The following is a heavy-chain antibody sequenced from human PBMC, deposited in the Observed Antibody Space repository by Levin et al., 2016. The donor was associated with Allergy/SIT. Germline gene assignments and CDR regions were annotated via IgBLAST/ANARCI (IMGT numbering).Heavy chain of an antibody. CDR2: IKQDGSEK. J-gene: IGHJ6*03. CDR3: ARCVYTDYYYYYMDV. Sequence: GESLKISCAASGFTFSSYWMSWVRQAPGKGLEWVANIKQDGSEKYYVDSVKGRFTISRDNAKNSLYLQMNSLRAEDTAVYYCARCVYTDYYYYYMDVWGKGTTVTVSS. V-gene: IGHV3-7*01. CDR1: GFTFSSYW. D-gene: IGHD5/OR15-5a*01.